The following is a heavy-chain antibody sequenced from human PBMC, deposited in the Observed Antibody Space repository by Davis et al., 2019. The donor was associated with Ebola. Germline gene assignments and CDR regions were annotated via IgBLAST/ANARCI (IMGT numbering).Heavy chain of an antibody. Sequence: GESLKISCAASGVTFSSFAMHWVRQAPGKGLEWVAVISYDGSVTYHVDSVKGRFIISKDNSKNILSLQMNSLRPEDTALYYCAKDIGSTEYFFDSWGQGTLVTVSS. CDR1: GVTFSSFA. D-gene: IGHD1-26*01. V-gene: IGHV3-30-3*01. J-gene: IGHJ4*02. CDR3: AKDIGSTEYFFDS. CDR2: ISYDGSVT.